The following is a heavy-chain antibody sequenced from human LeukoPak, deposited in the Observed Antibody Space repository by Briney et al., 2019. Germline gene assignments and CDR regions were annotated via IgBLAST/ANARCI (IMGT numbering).Heavy chain of an antibody. V-gene: IGHV4-61*01. CDR2: NSYSGSA. D-gene: IGHD4-17*01. CDR3: ARRVSGDYGHWFDP. J-gene: IGHJ5*02. CDR1: GGSVSSGNYY. Sequence: KASETLSLTCTVSGGSVSSGNYYWTWIRQPPGKGLEWIGYNSYSGSANYNPSLKSRVTILLDTSKNQFSLKLSSVTAADTAIYSCARRVSGDYGHWFDPWGQGTLVTVS.